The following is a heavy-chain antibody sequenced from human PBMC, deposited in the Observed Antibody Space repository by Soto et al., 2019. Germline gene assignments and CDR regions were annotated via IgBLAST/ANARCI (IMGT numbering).Heavy chain of an antibody. V-gene: IGHV3-7*01. J-gene: IGHJ1*01. Sequence: EVRLVESGGGLVQPGGSLRLSCAASGFTFSSYWMTWVRHAPGKGLEWVANINPDGSAKYYVDSVKGRFTISRDNAKNSLYLQMTSLRAEDTAVYYCASPPLAVACNVCFHHWGQGALVTVSS. CDR2: INPDGSAK. CDR1: GFTFSSYW. D-gene: IGHD6-19*01. CDR3: ASPPLAVACNVCFHH.